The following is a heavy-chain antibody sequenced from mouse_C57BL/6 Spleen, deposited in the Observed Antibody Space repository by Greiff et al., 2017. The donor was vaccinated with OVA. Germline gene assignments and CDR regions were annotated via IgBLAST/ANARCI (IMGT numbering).Heavy chain of an antibody. Sequence: VQLKESGAELVRPGTSVKVSCKASGYAFTNYLIEWVKQRPGQGLEWIGVINPGSGGTNYNEKFKGKATLTADKSSSTAYMQLSSLTSEDSAVYFCAREALRYFDVWGTGTTVTVSS. J-gene: IGHJ1*03. CDR3: AREALRYFDV. CDR2: INPGSGGT. V-gene: IGHV1-54*01. CDR1: GYAFTNYL. D-gene: IGHD2-10*01.